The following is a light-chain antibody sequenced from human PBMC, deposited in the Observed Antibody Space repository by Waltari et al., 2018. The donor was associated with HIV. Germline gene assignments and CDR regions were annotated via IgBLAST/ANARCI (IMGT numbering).Light chain of an antibody. CDR1: RPRSYY. Sequence: SSELTQDPAVSVALGQTVRITCQGDRPRSYYATWYQQKPGQAPVLVLYGKNNRPSGIPDRFSGSSSGNTASLTITGAQAEDEADYYCNSRDSSGNHVVFGGGTKLTVL. J-gene: IGLJ2*01. CDR2: GKN. V-gene: IGLV3-19*01. CDR3: NSRDSSGNHVV.